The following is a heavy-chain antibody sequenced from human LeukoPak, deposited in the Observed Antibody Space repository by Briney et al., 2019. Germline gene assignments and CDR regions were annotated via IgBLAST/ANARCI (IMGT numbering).Heavy chain of an antibody. V-gene: IGHV4-34*01. CDR1: GVSVSNDY. CDR2: INHSGST. Sequence: GSLRLSCAASGVSVSNDYMSWVRQAPGKGLEWIAEINHSGSTNYNPSLKSRVTISVDTSKKQFSLSLTSVTAADTAVYFCARGLIFGPMQDGMDVWGQGTTVTVSS. D-gene: IGHD3-3*01. CDR3: ARGLIFGPMQDGMDV. J-gene: IGHJ6*02.